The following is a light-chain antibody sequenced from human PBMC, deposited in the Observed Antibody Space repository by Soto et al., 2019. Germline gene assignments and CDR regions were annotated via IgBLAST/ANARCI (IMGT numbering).Light chain of an antibody. CDR1: QSVSTSY. V-gene: IGKV3-20*01. J-gene: IGKJ2*01. Sequence: ETVLTQSPGTLSLSPGERASLSCRASQSVSTSYLAWYQQKPGQAPRLLIDGASSRATGIPDRFSGSVSGTDFTLTISKQEPEDLAVYYCQQYDSSPRTFGQGPKLVIK. CDR2: GAS. CDR3: QQYDSSPRT.